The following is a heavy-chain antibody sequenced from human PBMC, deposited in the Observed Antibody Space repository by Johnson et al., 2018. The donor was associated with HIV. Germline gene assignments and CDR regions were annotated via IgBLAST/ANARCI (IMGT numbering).Heavy chain of an antibody. V-gene: IGHV3-30*02. Sequence: QVQLVESGGGVVQPGGSLRLSCAATGFTFSSYGMHWVRQAPGKGLEWVAFIRYDGSNKYFADSVKGRFTISRDNSENKLYLQMNSLNVEDTGVYYCARDWDAFDIWGQGTMVTVSS. CDR1: GFTFSSYG. CDR3: ARDWDAFDI. CDR2: IRYDGSNK. J-gene: IGHJ3*02.